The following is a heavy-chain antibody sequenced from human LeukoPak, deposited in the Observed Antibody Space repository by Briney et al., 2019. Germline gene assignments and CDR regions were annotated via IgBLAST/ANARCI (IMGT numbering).Heavy chain of an antibody. CDR3: ARDNKRNWFDP. CDR1: GYTFTSYG. Sequence: ASAKVSCKASGYTFTSYGISWVRQAPGQGLKWMGWISAYNGNTNYAQKLQGRVTMTTDTSTSTAYMELRSLRSDDTAVYYCARDNKRNWFDPWGQGTLVTVSS. J-gene: IGHJ5*02. V-gene: IGHV1-18*01. CDR2: ISAYNGNT. D-gene: IGHD2/OR15-2a*01.